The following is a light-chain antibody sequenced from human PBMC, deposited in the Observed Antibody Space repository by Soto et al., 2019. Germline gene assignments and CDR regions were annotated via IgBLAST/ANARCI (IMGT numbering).Light chain of an antibody. CDR3: QHLNYYPYT. J-gene: IGKJ3*01. CDR1: ESVDFH. V-gene: IGKV3-11*01. Sequence: VLTQSPATLSLSPGKRATLSCRATESVDFHLAWYQQKPGQAPRLLIYDASVRATGTPARFSGSGSGTAFTLTITSLQPKDLALYYCQHLNYYPYTFGPGTKV. CDR2: DAS.